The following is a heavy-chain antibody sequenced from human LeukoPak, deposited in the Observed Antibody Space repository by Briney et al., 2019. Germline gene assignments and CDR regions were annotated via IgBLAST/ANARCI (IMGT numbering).Heavy chain of an antibody. D-gene: IGHD3/OR15-3a*01. J-gene: IGHJ6*03. CDR1: GGSISSGNYY. V-gene: IGHV4-61*10. Sequence: SETLSLTCTVSGGSISSGNYYWSWIRQPAGKGLEWIGYIYYSGSTNYNPSLKSRVTISVDTSKNQFSLKLSSVTAADTAVYYCARGQSWGWTAYYYYMDVWGKGTTVTVSS. CDR3: ARGQSWGWTAYYYYMDV. CDR2: IYYSGST.